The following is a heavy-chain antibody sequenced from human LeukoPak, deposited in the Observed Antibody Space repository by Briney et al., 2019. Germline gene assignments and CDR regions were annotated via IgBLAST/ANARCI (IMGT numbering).Heavy chain of an antibody. J-gene: IGHJ3*02. V-gene: IGHV1-2*02. D-gene: IGHD3-16*01. Sequence: ASVKVSCKASGYTFTGYYMHWVRQAPGQGLEWMGWINPNSGGTNYAQKFQGRVTMTRDTSISTAYMELSRLRSDDTAVYYCARSLPYTLADAFDIWGQGTMVTVSS. CDR3: ARSLPYTLADAFDI. CDR1: GYTFTGYY. CDR2: INPNSGGT.